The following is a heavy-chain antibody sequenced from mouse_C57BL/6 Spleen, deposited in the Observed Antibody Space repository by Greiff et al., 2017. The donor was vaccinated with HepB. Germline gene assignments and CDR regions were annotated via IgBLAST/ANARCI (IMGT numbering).Heavy chain of an antibody. Sequence: QVQLQQPGAELVMPGASVKLSCKASGYTFTSYWMHWVKQRPGQGLEWIGEIDPSDSYTNYNQKFKGKSTLTVDKSSSTAYMQLSSLTSEDSAVYYCAKGHYGSSPAYFDYWGQGTTLTVSS. J-gene: IGHJ2*01. CDR3: AKGHYGSSPAYFDY. CDR1: GYTFTSYW. CDR2: IDPSDSYT. V-gene: IGHV1-69*01. D-gene: IGHD1-1*01.